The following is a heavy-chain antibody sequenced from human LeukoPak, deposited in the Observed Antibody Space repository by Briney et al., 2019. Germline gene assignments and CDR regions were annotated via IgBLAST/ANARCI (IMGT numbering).Heavy chain of an antibody. V-gene: IGHV3-30*03. CDR3: ARDLFVS. J-gene: IGHJ4*02. Sequence: GRSLRLSCEASGFTFSGFGMHWVRQAPGKGLEWVAVLSYDGSYKYYADSVKGRFTISRDNAKNTLYLLLNSLRAEDTAVYFCARDLFVSWGQGTLVTVSS. CDR1: GFTFSGFG. CDR2: LSYDGSYK.